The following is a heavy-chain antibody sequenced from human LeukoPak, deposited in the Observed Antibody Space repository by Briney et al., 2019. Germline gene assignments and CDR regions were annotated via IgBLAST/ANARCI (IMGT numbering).Heavy chain of an antibody. CDR3: ARAGSGWYPVN. CDR1: AFTFSSYN. V-gene: IGHV3-21*01. J-gene: IGHJ4*02. CDR2: ISDGGNSV. D-gene: IGHD6-19*01. Sequence: GGSLRLSCAASAFTFSSYNMNWVRQAPGKGLEWVSSISDGGNSVFYAGSVKGRFTISRDNAKNSLYLQKNSLRAEDTAIYYCARAGSGWYPVNWGQGTLVTVSS.